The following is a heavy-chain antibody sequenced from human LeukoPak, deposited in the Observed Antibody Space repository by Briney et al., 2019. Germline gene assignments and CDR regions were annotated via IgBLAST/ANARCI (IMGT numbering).Heavy chain of an antibody. CDR1: GGSISSGGYY. CDR3: ARDQGRTGEDY. D-gene: IGHD7-27*01. V-gene: IGHV4-30-2*01. J-gene: IGHJ4*02. CDR2: IYHSGST. Sequence: SETLSLTCTVSGGSISSGGYYWSCIRQPPGKGLEWIGYIYHSGSTYYNPSLKSRVTISVDRSKNQFSLKLSSVTAADTAVYYCARDQGRTGEDYWGQGTLVTVSS.